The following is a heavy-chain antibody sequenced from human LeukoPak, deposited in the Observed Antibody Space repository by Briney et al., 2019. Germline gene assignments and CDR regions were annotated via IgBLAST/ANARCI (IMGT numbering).Heavy chain of an antibody. CDR2: IYSGGST. CDR3: ARDADYGVYDY. D-gene: IGHD4-17*01. J-gene: IGHJ4*02. CDR1: GCTVSSNY. V-gene: IGHV3-53*01. Sequence: GGSLRLSCAASGCTVSSNYMSWVRQAPGKGLEWVSVIYSGGSTYYADSVKGRFTISRDNSKNTLYLQMNSLRAEDTAVYYCARDADYGVYDYWGQGTLVTVSS.